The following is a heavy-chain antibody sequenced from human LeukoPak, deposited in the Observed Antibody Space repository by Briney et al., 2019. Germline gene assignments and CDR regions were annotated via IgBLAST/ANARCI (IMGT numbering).Heavy chain of an antibody. CDR2: VHLDGRT. CDR3: EGEGCCYRALDY. V-gene: IGHV4-4*02. Sequence: PSGTLSPTCGASGGSVTTTNWWTWVRQHPGKGLEWIGVVHLDGRTNSNPSLEGGLTISVALSENHIFLKLTSVAAADTAFYYGEGEGCCYRALDYSGHGRLVIASS. J-gene: IGHJ4*01. D-gene: IGHD5-18*01. CDR1: GGSVTTTNW.